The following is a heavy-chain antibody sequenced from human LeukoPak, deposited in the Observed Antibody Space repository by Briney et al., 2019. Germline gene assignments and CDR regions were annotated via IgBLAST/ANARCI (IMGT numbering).Heavy chain of an antibody. J-gene: IGHJ4*02. CDR2: INHRGST. Sequence: PSDTLSLTCGVYGGSFSGYYWSWIRQPPGKGLEWIGEINHRGSTNYNPSLKSRVTISVDTSKNQFSLELNSVTAADTAVYFCARGQYYYARELECWGQGTLVTVSS. CDR3: ARGQYYYARELEC. V-gene: IGHV4-34*01. D-gene: IGHD3-10*01. CDR1: GGSFSGYY.